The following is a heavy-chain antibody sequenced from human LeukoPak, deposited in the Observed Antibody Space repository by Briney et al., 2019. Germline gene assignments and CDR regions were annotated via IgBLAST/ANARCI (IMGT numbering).Heavy chain of an antibody. Sequence: SETLSLTCNVAGGSINYYYWSWIRQPPGKGLEWIGYIYYSGSTNYNPSLKSRVTISVDTSKNQFSLKLSSVTAADTAVYYCARGGSSGWFSSMGYWGQGTLVTVSS. CDR2: IYYSGST. V-gene: IGHV4-59*01. CDR3: ARGGSSGWFSSMGY. CDR1: GGSINYYY. D-gene: IGHD6-19*01. J-gene: IGHJ4*02.